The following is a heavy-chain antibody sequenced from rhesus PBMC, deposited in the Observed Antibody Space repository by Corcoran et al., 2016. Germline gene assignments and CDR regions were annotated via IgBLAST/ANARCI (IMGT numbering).Heavy chain of an antibody. D-gene: IGHD1-20*01. J-gene: IGHJ1*01. CDR1: GGSISSGYYY. CDR2: ITYSGRT. CDR3: ARAYSWNTPPGGYFEF. V-gene: IGHV4-122*02. Sequence: QVQLQESGPGLVKPSETLSLTCAVSGGSISSGYYYWSWIRQPPGKGLEWIGYITYSGRTSYNPSLKSRVTISRDTSKNQFSLKLSSVTAADTAVYYGARAYSWNTPPGGYFEFWGQGALVTVSS.